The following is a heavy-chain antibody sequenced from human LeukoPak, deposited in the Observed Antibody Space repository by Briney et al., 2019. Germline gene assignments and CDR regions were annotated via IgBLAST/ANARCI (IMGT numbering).Heavy chain of an antibody. V-gene: IGHV3-30*02. J-gene: IGHJ4*02. CDR3: AGGGTYYGSGPDYFDY. D-gene: IGHD3-10*01. Sequence: GGSLRLSCAASGFTFSSYGMHWVRQAPGKGLEWVAFIRYDGSNKYYADSVKGRFTISRDNSKNTLYLQMNSLRAEDTAVYYCAGGGTYYGSGPDYFDYWGQGTLVTVSS. CDR1: GFTFSSYG. CDR2: IRYDGSNK.